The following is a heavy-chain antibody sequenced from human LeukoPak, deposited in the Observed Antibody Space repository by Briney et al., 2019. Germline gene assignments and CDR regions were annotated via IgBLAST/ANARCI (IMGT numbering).Heavy chain of an antibody. CDR2: IKQDGSEK. V-gene: IGHV3-7*03. CDR3: AKGRGYMRVYYGLDV. CDR1: GLSFSSYW. D-gene: IGHD3-16*02. J-gene: IGHJ6*02. Sequence: GGSLRLSCAASGLSFSSYWMSWFRQAPGKGLEWVANIKQDGSEKYHVDSVKGRFTVSRDNAKNLLYLQLNSLRAEDTAVYYCAKGRGYMRVYYGLDVWGQGTTVTVS.